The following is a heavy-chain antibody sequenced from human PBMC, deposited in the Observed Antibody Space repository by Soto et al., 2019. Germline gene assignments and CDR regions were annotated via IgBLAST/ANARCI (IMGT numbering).Heavy chain of an antibody. D-gene: IGHD4-17*01. V-gene: IGHV3-49*04. CDR3: TTDYGGNSGRVYYFDY. Sequence: GGSLRLSCTASGFTFGDYAMSWVRQAPGKGLEWVGFIRSKAYGGTTEYAASVKGRFTISRDDSKSIAYLQMNSLKTEDTAVYYCTTDYGGNSGRVYYFDYWGQRTLVTVPS. CDR1: GFTFGDYA. CDR2: IRSKAYGGTT. J-gene: IGHJ4*02.